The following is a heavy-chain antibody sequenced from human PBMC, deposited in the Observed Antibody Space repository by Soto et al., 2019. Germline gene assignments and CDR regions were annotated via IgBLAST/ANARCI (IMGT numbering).Heavy chain of an antibody. V-gene: IGHV2-5*01. CDR3: GHRPSEAARCWFDP. D-gene: IGHD6-6*01. CDR2: IYANGNE. J-gene: IGHJ5*02. CDR1: GLSLNTGGGA. Sequence: QITLKESGPTLVKPTQTLTLTCTFSGLSLNTGGGAVGWVRQPPGKALEWLAVIYANGNERFSPSLKTRLTITKDTSKTQVVLTLTDMAPEDTAMYYCGHRPSEAARCWFDPWGQGILVTVSS.